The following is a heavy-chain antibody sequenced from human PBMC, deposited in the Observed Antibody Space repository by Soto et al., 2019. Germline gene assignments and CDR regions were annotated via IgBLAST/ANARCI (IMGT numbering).Heavy chain of an antibody. CDR2: INAGNGNT. CDR1: GYTFSNYG. V-gene: IGHV1-3*01. J-gene: IGHJ2*01. D-gene: IGHD6-19*01. CDR3: ARSWYSSGWFHWYFDF. Sequence: QVHLVQSGAEVKKPGASVKLYCKASGYTFSNYGIHWVRQAPGQRLEWMGWINAGNGNTKYSEKFQGRVTMTRDTIGGKIYMGWSRHRFKGRVVYFLARSWYSSGWFHWYFDFWGRGTLVTVSS.